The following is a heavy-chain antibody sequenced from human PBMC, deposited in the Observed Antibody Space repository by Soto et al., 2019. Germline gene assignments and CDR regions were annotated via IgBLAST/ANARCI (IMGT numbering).Heavy chain of an antibody. CDR2: INPNSGGT. CDR3: ARELAAAGTYSYYGMDV. Sequence: ASVKVSCKASGYTFTGYYMHWVRQAPGQGLEWMGWINPNSGGTNYAQKFQGRVTMTRDTSISTAYMELSRLRSDDTAVYYCARELAAAGTYSYYGMDVWGQGTTVTVSS. J-gene: IGHJ6*02. CDR1: GYTFTGYY. V-gene: IGHV1-2*02. D-gene: IGHD6-13*01.